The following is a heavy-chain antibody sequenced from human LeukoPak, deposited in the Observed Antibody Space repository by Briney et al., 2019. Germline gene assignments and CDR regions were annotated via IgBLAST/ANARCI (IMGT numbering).Heavy chain of an antibody. Sequence: SDALSLICAVYGGSFSGFYWRWIRHPPGKGLEESGEINHSGSTNFNPSLTSRVTISVDTSKNQFSLKLSSVTAADTAVYYCARGPFSGYSSGWYGRFGRGSDYWGQGTLVTVSS. CDR3: ARGPFSGYSSGWYGRFGRGSDY. CDR2: INHSGST. J-gene: IGHJ4*02. V-gene: IGHV4-34*01. D-gene: IGHD6-19*01. CDR1: GGSFSGFY.